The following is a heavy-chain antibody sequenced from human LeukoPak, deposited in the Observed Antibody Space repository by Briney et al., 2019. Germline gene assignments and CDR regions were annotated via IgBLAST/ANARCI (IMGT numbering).Heavy chain of an antibody. CDR3: ARRVSAFFYGMDV. Sequence: SETLSLTCTVSGNSISSYYWSWIRQPPGKGLEWIGYIDYTGSSNYNPSLKSRVSISVDTSKNQLSLKLSSVTAADTAVYYCARRVSAFFYGMDVWGQGTTVTVSS. V-gene: IGHV4-59*01. D-gene: IGHD2-21*01. J-gene: IGHJ6*02. CDR2: IDYTGSS. CDR1: GNSISSYY.